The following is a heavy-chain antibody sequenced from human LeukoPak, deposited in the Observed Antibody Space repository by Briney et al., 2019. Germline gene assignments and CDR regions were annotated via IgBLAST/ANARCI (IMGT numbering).Heavy chain of an antibody. Sequence: GGSLRLSCAASGFTFSSYAMHWVRQAPGKGLEWVAVISYDGSNKYYADSVKGRFTISRDNSKNTLYLQMNSLRAEDTAVYYCASLQTHYYDSSGSSLDYWGQGTLVTVSS. CDR1: GFTFSSYA. CDR2: ISYDGSNK. CDR3: ASLQTHYYDSSGSSLDY. D-gene: IGHD3-22*01. J-gene: IGHJ4*02. V-gene: IGHV3-30-3*01.